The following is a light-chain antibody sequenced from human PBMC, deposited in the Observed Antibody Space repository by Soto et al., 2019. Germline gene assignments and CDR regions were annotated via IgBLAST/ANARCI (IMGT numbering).Light chain of an antibody. V-gene: IGLV2-14*01. Sequence: QSALTQPASVSGSPGQSIAISCTGTSSDVGAYDYVSWYQQHPGKAPKLMIYDVSNRPSGVSNRFSGSKSANTASLTISGLQAEDEADYYCTSYTSSGNYFFGTGTKLTVL. J-gene: IGLJ1*01. CDR2: DVS. CDR1: SSDVGAYDY. CDR3: TSYTSSGNYF.